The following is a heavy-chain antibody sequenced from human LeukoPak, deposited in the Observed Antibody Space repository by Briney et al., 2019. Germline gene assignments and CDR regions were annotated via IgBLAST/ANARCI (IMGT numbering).Heavy chain of an antibody. CDR3: ARDPYSSSWPPIKYFQH. V-gene: IGHV1-2*02. CDR2: INPNSGGT. CDR1: GYTFTGYY. Sequence: GASVKVSCKASGYTFTGYYMHWVRQAPGQGLEWMGWINPNSGGTNYAQKFQGRVTMTRDTSISTAYMELSRLRSDDTAVYYCARDPYSSSWPPIKYFQHWGQGTLVTVSS. D-gene: IGHD6-13*01. J-gene: IGHJ1*01.